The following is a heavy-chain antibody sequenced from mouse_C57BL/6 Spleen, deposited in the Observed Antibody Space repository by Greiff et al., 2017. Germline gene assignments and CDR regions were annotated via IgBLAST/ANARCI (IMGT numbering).Heavy chain of an antibody. CDR2: IRNKANGYTT. CDR1: GFTFTDYY. Sequence: DVMLVESGGGLVQPGGSLSLSCAASGFTFTDYYMSWVRQPPGKALEWLGFIRNKANGYTTEYSASVKGRFTISRDNSQSILYLQMNALRAEDSATYYCARSPHRSRYFDVWGTGTTVTVSS. CDR3: ARSPHRSRYFDV. J-gene: IGHJ1*03. V-gene: IGHV7-3*01.